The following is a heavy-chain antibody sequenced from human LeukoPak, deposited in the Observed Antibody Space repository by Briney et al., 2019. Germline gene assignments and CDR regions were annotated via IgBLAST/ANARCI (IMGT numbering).Heavy chain of an antibody. D-gene: IGHD3-16*01. CDR2: INPHGSDR. J-gene: IGHJ4*02. Sequence: PGGSLRLSCAASGFSFREYWMTWGRQAPGKRPEWVANINPHGSDRHYVDPVRGRFTISRDHDRNSVYPEMNSLRADDTAVYFCVQGGHSDFWGQGVPVTVSS. CDR1: GFSFREYW. V-gene: IGHV3-7*01. CDR3: VQGGHSDF.